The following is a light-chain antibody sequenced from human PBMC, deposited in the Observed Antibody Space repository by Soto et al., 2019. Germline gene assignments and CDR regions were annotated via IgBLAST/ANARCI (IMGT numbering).Light chain of an antibody. V-gene: IGLV1-44*01. Sequence: QSVLTQPPSASGTPGQRVTISCSGSSSNIDLNTVTWYQQLPGTAPKLVLYSNYDRPSWVPDRFSGSTSGTSASLVIRGLQSEDEADYYCAAWDDILNGYVFGGGTKGTVL. CDR3: AAWDDILNGYV. CDR1: SSNIDLNT. J-gene: IGLJ1*01. CDR2: SNY.